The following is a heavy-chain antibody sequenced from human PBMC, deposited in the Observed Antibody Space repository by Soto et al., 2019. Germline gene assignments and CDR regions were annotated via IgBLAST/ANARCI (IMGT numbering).Heavy chain of an antibody. Sequence: QVQLVESGGGVVQPGRSLRLSCAASGFTFSSYGMHWVRQAPGKGLEWVAVIWYDGSNKYYADSVKGRFTISRDNSKNTLYLQMNSLRAEDTAVYYCATDRYSSGWYDFDYWGQGTLVTVSS. D-gene: IGHD6-19*01. CDR2: IWYDGSNK. CDR1: GFTFSSYG. CDR3: ATDRYSSGWYDFDY. J-gene: IGHJ4*02. V-gene: IGHV3-33*01.